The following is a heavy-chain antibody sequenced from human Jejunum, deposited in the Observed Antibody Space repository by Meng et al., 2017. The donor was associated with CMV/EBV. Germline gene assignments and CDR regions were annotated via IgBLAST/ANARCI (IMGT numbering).Heavy chain of an antibody. J-gene: IGHJ4*02. CDR3: ARGPTSMDHDFDY. D-gene: IGHD2-2*01. CDR2: ISDTGSP. V-gene: IGHV4-34*01. Sequence: QGGVGGFWRWDSPSLAGLVLGVSSFDYHWSCLRQHPGQGLHGIGEISDTGSPHYNTALESRATVSVQTSQNNDYLKLSSETDADTAVYYCARGPTSMDHDFDYWGQGTLVTVSS. CDR1: GVSSFDYH.